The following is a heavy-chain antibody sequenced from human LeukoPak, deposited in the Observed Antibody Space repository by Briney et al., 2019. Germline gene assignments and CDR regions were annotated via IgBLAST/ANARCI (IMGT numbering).Heavy chain of an antibody. V-gene: IGHV4-34*01. D-gene: IGHD2-15*01. CDR3: ARRLLDIVVVVAAPHGGYYFDY. J-gene: IGHJ4*02. CDR2: INHSGST. CDR1: GGSFSGYY. Sequence: PSETLSLTCAVYGGSFSGYYWSWIRQPPGKGLEWIGEINHSGSTNYSPSLKSRVTISVDTSKNQFSLKLSSVTAADTAVYYCARRLLDIVVVVAAPHGGYYFDYWGQGTLVTVSS.